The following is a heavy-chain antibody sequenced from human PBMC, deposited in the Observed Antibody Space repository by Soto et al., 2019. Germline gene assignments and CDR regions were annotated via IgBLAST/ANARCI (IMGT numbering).Heavy chain of an antibody. V-gene: IGHV3-21*01. J-gene: IGHJ4*02. CDR1: GFTFSSYS. Sequence: PGGSLRLSCAASGFTFSSYSMNWVRQAPGKGLEWVSSISSSSSYIYYADSVKGRFTISRDNAKNSLYLQMNSLRAEDTAVYYCARDGDVGPSIAARHDNFDYWGQGTLVTVSS. CDR3: ARDGDVGPSIAARHDNFDY. CDR2: ISSSSSYI. D-gene: IGHD6-6*01.